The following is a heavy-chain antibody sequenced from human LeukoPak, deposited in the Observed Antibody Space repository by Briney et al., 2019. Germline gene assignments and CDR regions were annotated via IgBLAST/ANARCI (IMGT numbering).Heavy chain of an antibody. J-gene: IGHJ4*02. CDR1: GFSVIISC. V-gene: IGHV3-33*03. D-gene: IGHD6-13*01. Sequence: GGSLRPVWPPAGFSVIISCTDCARQAPGKGLEWVAFIWYDGGNKYYADSVRGRFTISRDNSKNTLYLKINRVRAVEKAADYCVMDASPYSSSWSAYWGQGTLVTVSS. CDR2: IWYDGGNK. CDR3: VMDASPYSSSWSAY.